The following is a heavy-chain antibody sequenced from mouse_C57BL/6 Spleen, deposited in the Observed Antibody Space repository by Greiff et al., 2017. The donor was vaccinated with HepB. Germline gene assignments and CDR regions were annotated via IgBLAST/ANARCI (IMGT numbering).Heavy chain of an antibody. Sequence: VKLMESGAELARPGASVKMSCKASGYTFTSYTMHWVKQRPGQGLEWIGYINPSSGYTKYNQKFKDKATLTADKSSSTAYMQLSSLTSEDSAVYYCANYGSSPCFDYWGQGTTLTVSS. J-gene: IGHJ2*01. CDR3: ANYGSSPCFDY. CDR1: GYTFTSYT. CDR2: INPSSGYT. V-gene: IGHV1-4*01. D-gene: IGHD1-1*01.